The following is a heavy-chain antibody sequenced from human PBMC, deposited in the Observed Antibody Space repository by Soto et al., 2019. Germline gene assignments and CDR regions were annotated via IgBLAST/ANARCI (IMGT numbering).Heavy chain of an antibody. V-gene: IGHV3-33*01. CDR1: GFTFSSYG. CDR2: IWYDGSNK. D-gene: IGHD1-26*01. J-gene: IGHJ6*02. Sequence: QVQLVESGGGVVQPGRSLRLSCAASGFTFSSYGMHWVRQAPGKGLEGVAVIWYDGSNKYYADSVKGRFTISRDNSKNTLYLQMNSLRAEDTAVYYCASLYSVGNSYYYYGMDVWGQGTTVTVSS. CDR3: ASLYSVGNSYYYYGMDV.